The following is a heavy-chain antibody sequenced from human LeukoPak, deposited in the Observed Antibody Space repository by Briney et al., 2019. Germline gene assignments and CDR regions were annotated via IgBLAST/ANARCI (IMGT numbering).Heavy chain of an antibody. V-gene: IGHV4-59*01. Sequence: ASETLSLTCTVSGGSISSYYWSWIRQPPGKGLERIGYTYYSGSTNYNPSLKGRVTISVDTSKNQFSLKLSSVTAADTAVYYCARVGPGFGIQLWLLSPAGYYFDYWGQGTLVTVSS. CDR1: GGSISSYY. CDR2: TYYSGST. D-gene: IGHD5-18*01. J-gene: IGHJ4*02. CDR3: ARVGPGFGIQLWLLSPAGYYFDY.